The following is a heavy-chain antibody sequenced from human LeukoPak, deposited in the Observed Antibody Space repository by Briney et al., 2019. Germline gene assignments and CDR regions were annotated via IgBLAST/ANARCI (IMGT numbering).Heavy chain of an antibody. CDR2: ISAYNGNT. V-gene: IGHV1-18*01. D-gene: IGHD3-9*01. J-gene: IGHJ4*02. CDR1: GYTFTSYG. Sequence: ASVKVSCKASGYTFTSYGISWVRQAPGQGLEWMGWISAYNGNTNYAQKLQGRVTMTTDTSTSTAYMELRSLRSDDTAVYYCARGPPYYDILTGYTRIPFDYWGQGTLVTVSS. CDR3: ARGPPYYDILTGYTRIPFDY.